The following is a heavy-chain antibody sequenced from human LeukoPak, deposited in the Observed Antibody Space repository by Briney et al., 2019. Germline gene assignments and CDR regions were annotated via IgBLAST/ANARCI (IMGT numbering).Heavy chain of an antibody. CDR1: GFTFSSYA. CDR3: ARGYYSSTSCPTSY. J-gene: IGHJ4*02. D-gene: IGHD2-2*01. CDR2: ISSNGGST. Sequence: AGGSLRLSCAASGFTFSSYAMHWVRQAPGKGLEYVSAISSNGGSTYYANSVKGRFTISRDNSKNTLYLQMGSLRAEDMAVYYCARGYYSSTSCPTSYWGQGTLVTVSS. V-gene: IGHV3-64*01.